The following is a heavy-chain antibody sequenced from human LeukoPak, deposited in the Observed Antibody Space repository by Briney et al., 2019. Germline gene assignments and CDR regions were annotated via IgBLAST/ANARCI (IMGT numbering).Heavy chain of an antibody. CDR1: GGSFSGYY. CDR3: ARKAYCGGDCYDDAFDI. V-gene: IGHV4-59*08. Sequence: SETLSLTCAVYGGSFSGYYWSWIRQPPGKGLEWVGYIFYTGSTNYNPSLKSRVTISVGTSKNQFSLKLSSVTAADSAVYYCARKAYCGGDCYDDAFDIWGQGTMVTVSS. D-gene: IGHD2-21*02. J-gene: IGHJ3*02. CDR2: IFYTGST.